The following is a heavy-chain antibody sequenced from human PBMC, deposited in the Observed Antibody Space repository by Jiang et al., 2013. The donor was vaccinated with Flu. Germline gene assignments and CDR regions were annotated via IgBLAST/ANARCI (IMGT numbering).Heavy chain of an antibody. Sequence: SQTLSLTCAISGDSVSSNSAAWNWIRQSPSRGLEWLGRTYYRSKWYNDYAVSVKSRITINPDTSRNQFSLQLNSVTPEDTAVYYCARDYLIDCSGGSCYSEEFDYWGQGTLVTVSS. CDR1: GDSVSSNSAA. D-gene: IGHD2-15*01. CDR2: TYYRSKWYN. CDR3: ARDYLIDCSGGSCYSEEFDY. V-gene: IGHV6-1*01. J-gene: IGHJ4*02.